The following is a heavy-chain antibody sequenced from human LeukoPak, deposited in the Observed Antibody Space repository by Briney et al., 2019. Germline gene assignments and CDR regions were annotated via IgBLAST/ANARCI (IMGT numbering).Heavy chain of an antibody. CDR2: ISSSSSTI. J-gene: IGHJ6*03. CDR3: ARCIAVAGTRHYYMDV. V-gene: IGHV3-48*01. D-gene: IGHD6-19*01. Sequence: GGSLRLSCSASGFTFSSYSMKWVRQAPGKGLEWVSYISSSSSTIYYADSVKGRFTISRDNAKNSLYLQMNSLRAEDTAVYYCARCIAVAGTRHYYMDVWGKGTTVTVSS. CDR1: GFTFSSYS.